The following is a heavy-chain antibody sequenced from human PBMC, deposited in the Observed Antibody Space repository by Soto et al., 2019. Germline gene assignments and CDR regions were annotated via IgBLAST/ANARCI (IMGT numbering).Heavy chain of an antibody. CDR2: IYWDDDK. D-gene: IGHD3-3*01. J-gene: IGHJ4*02. CDR3: GTCLGGGYLEWLLPYYFDY. Sequence: SGPTLVKPTQTLTLTCTFSGFSLSTSGVGVGWIRQPPGKALEWLALIYWDDDKRYSPLLKSRLTITKDTSKNQVVLTMTNMDPVDTATYYCGTCLGGGYLEWLLPYYFDYWGQGTLVTVSS. CDR1: GFSLSTSGVG. V-gene: IGHV2-5*02.